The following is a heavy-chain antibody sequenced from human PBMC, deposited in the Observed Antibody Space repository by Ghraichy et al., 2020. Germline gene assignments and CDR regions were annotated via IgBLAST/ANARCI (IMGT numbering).Heavy chain of an antibody. J-gene: IGHJ3*02. Sequence: SETLSLTCTASGGSISSYYWSWIRQPPGKGLEWIGYIYYSGSTNYNPSLKSRVTMSVDTSKNQFSLKLSSVIAADTAVYYCARGGSSSWYLGAFDIWGQGTMVTVSS. CDR3: ARGGSSSWYLGAFDI. CDR2: IYYSGST. V-gene: IGHV4-59*08. D-gene: IGHD6-13*01. CDR1: GGSISSYY.